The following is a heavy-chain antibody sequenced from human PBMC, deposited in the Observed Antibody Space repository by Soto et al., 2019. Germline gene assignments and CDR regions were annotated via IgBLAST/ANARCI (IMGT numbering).Heavy chain of an antibody. CDR2: MNPNSGNT. CDR3: ARAYCGGDCYPPDY. V-gene: IGHV1-8*01. D-gene: IGHD2-21*01. Sequence: QVQLVQSGAEVKKPGASVKVSCKASGYTFTSYDINWVRQATGPGLEWMGWMNPNSGNTGYAQKFQGKVTMTRNTSVSTAYMELNSLRSEDTAVYYCARAYCGGDCYPPDYWGQGTLDTVSS. J-gene: IGHJ4*02. CDR1: GYTFTSYD.